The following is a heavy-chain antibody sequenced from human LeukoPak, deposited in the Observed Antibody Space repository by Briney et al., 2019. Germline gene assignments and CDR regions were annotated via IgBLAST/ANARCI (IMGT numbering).Heavy chain of an antibody. D-gene: IGHD3-10*01. Sequence: ASVKVSCKASGGTFSSYAISWVRQAPGQGLEWMGGIIPIFGTANYAQKFQGRVTITADKSTSTAYMELNSLRVEDTAVYYCAKVAKYYYGPETYYFFEQWGQGTPVTASS. CDR1: GGTFSSYA. J-gene: IGHJ4*02. V-gene: IGHV1-69*06. CDR3: AKVAKYYYGPETYYFFEQ. CDR2: IIPIFGTA.